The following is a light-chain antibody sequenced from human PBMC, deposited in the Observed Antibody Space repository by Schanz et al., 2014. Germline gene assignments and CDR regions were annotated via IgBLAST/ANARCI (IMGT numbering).Light chain of an antibody. V-gene: IGLV2-11*01. CDR3: SSYTSSITLFYV. J-gene: IGLJ1*01. Sequence: QSALTQPRSVSGSPGQSVTISCTGTSSDVGGYNSVSWFQQHPGRAPTLMIYDVSKRPSGVPDRFSGSQSGNTASLTISGLQAEDESDYYCSSYTSSITLFYVFGSGTKLTVL. CDR2: DVS. CDR1: SSDVGGYNS.